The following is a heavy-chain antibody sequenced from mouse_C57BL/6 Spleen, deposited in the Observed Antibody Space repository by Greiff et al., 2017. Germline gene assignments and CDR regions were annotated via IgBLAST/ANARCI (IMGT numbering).Heavy chain of an antibody. Sequence: QVHVKQSGAELVRPGASVKLSCKASGYTFTDYYINWVKQRPGQGLEWIARIYPGSGNTYYNEKFKGKATLTAEKSSSTAYMQLSSLTSEDSAVYFCARNGSSYEDNYWGQGTTLTVSS. V-gene: IGHV1-76*01. CDR3: ARNGSSYEDNY. J-gene: IGHJ2*01. D-gene: IGHD1-1*01. CDR1: GYTFTDYY. CDR2: IYPGSGNT.